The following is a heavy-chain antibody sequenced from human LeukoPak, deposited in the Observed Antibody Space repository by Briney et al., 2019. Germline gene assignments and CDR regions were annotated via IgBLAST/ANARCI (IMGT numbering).Heavy chain of an antibody. Sequence: ASVKVSCKASGYTFTSYYMHWVRQAPGQGLEWMGIINPSGGSTSYAQKFQGRVTMTRDTSTSTVYMELSSLRSEDTAVYYCARDQRYYCSSTSCYVFDYWGQGTLVTVSS. D-gene: IGHD2-2*01. J-gene: IGHJ4*02. CDR3: ARDQRYYCSSTSCYVFDY. V-gene: IGHV1-46*01. CDR2: INPSGGST. CDR1: GYTFTSYY.